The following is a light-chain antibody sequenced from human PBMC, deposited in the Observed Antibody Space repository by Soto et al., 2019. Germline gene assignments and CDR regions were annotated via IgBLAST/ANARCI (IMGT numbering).Light chain of an antibody. J-gene: IGKJ1*01. CDR3: LQHYSWPWT. CDR2: RIF. CDR1: QSVRSS. V-gene: IGKV3-15*01. Sequence: DIVLTQSPAPLSLSPGERAALSCRASQSVRSSLAWYQQKPGRAPRLVLLRIFTRAIGVPARFNGRWSETECTLTISGLQSEDAGVYYCLQHYSWPWTFGQGTKVDI.